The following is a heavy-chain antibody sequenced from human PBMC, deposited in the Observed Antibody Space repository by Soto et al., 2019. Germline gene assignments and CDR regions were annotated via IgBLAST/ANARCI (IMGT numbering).Heavy chain of an antibody. Sequence: GGSLRLSCAASGFTFSSYWMSWVRQAPGKGLEWVANIKQDGSEKYYVDSVKGRFTISRDNAKNSLYLQMNSLRAEDTAVYYCARDKVPRRWELLFFSDYWGQGTLVTVSS. CDR3: ARDKVPRRWELLFFSDY. CDR1: GFTFSSYW. J-gene: IGHJ4*02. D-gene: IGHD1-26*01. V-gene: IGHV3-7*05. CDR2: IKQDGSEK.